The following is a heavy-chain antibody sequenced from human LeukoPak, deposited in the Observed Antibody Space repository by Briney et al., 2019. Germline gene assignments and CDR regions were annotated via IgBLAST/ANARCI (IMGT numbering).Heavy chain of an antibody. V-gene: IGHV4-59*01. CDR3: ASALYSNHVRRAYYFDY. CDR1: RGSTCSNY. Sequence: SETLSHTLTVPRGSTCSNYWSSIRHPPGKGLERIGYIYYSGSTNYNPSLKSRVTISVDTSKNQFSLKLRSVTAADTAVYHCASALYSNHVRRAYYFDYWGPGNLVTVSS. CDR2: IYYSGST. D-gene: IGHD4-11*01. J-gene: IGHJ4*02.